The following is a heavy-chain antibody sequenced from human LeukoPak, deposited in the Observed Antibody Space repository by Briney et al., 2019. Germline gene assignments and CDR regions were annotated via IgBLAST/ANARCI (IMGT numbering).Heavy chain of an antibody. Sequence: GGSLRLSCAASGFTVSSNYVGWVRQAPGKGLEWVSVIYRDGSTYYADSVKGRFTISRDNSKNTVYLQMGSLRVEDMAVYYCARIIGAAGTRYFDYWGQGTQVTVSS. CDR3: ARIIGAAGTRYFDY. CDR2: IYRDGST. D-gene: IGHD6-13*01. J-gene: IGHJ4*02. V-gene: IGHV3-66*01. CDR1: GFTVSSNY.